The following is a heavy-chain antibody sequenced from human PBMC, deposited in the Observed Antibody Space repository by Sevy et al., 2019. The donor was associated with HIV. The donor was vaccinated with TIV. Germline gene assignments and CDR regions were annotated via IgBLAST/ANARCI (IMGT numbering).Heavy chain of an antibody. D-gene: IGHD3-16*01. CDR3: VKDFGGPPDY. J-gene: IGHJ4*02. CDR1: GFSITSYW. Sequence: GGSLRLSCAGSGFSITSYWMHWVRQAPGKGLVWVSRMNEDGSVTNHADSVRGRFTISRDIAKNTLYLQMNSLSVDDTAVYYCVKDFGGPPDYWGQGNVVTVSS. V-gene: IGHV3-74*01. CDR2: MNEDGSVT.